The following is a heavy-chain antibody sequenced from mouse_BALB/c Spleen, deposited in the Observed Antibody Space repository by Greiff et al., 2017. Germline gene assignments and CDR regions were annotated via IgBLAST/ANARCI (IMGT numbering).Heavy chain of an antibody. D-gene: IGHD1-1*01. V-gene: IGHV5-6-3*01. Sequence: EVQVVESGGGLVKPGGSLKLSCAASGFTFSSYGMSWVRQTPDKRLELVATINSNGGSTYYPDSVKGRFTISRDNAKNTLYLQMSSLKSEDTAMYYCARRGYGSSSFDYWGQGTTLTVSA. CDR3: ARRGYGSSSFDY. CDR1: GFTFSSYG. J-gene: IGHJ2*01. CDR2: INSNGGST.